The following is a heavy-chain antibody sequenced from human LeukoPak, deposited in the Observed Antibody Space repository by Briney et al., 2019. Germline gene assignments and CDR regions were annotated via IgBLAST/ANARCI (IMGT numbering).Heavy chain of an antibody. Sequence: GGSLRLSCAASGFTFSSYSMNWVRQAPGKGLEWVSSISSSSSYIYYADSVKGRFTISRDNAKNSLYLQMNSLRAEDTAVYYCARDKHHEWELLTSDYFDYWGQGTLVTVSS. J-gene: IGHJ4*02. CDR1: GFTFSSYS. CDR2: ISSSSSYI. CDR3: ARDKHHEWELLTSDYFDY. V-gene: IGHV3-21*01. D-gene: IGHD1-26*01.